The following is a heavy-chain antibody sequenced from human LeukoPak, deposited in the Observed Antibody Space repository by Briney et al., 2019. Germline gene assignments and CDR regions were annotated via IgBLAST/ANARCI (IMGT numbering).Heavy chain of an antibody. CDR3: AKDHRVGQLLLLP. CDR2: ISGGGGST. CDR1: GFTFSSYA. V-gene: IGHV3-23*01. Sequence: GGSLRLSCAASGFTFSSYAMTWVRQAPGMGLEWVSTISGGGGSTYYADSVKGRFTISRDNSKHTLYLQMNNLRAEDTAVYYCAKDHRVGQLLLLPWGQGTLVTVSS. J-gene: IGHJ5*02. D-gene: IGHD2-15*01.